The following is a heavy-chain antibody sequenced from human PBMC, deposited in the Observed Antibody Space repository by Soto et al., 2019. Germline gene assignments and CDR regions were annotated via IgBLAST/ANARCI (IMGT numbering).Heavy chain of an antibody. V-gene: IGHV1-18*01. D-gene: IGHD2-2*01. CDR2: IGAYNGNT. Sequence: ASVKVSCKASGYTFTTSGISWVRQAPGQGLEWMAMIGAYNGNTNYAQKFQGRVTLTTDTPTSTAYMELRSLKSDDTATYYCARVRGIPADADYWGQGALVTVSS. J-gene: IGHJ4*02. CDR1: GYTFTTSG. CDR3: ARVRGIPADADY.